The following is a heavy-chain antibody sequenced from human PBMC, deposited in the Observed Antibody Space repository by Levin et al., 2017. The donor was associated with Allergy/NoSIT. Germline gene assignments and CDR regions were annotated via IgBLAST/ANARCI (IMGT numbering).Heavy chain of an antibody. CDR3: AKALLRIAAAGYFDY. Sequence: PGGSLRLSCAASGFTFSSYGMHWVRQAPGKGLEWVAVISYDGSNKYYADSVKGRFTISRDNSKNTLYLQMNSLRAEDTAVYYCAKALLRIAAAGYFDYWGQGTLVTVSS. CDR2: ISYDGSNK. J-gene: IGHJ4*02. CDR1: GFTFSSYG. D-gene: IGHD6-13*01. V-gene: IGHV3-30*18.